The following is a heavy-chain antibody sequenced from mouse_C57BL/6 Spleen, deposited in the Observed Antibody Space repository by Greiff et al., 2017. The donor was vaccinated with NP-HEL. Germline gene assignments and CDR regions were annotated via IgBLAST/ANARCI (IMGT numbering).Heavy chain of an antibody. J-gene: IGHJ2*01. CDR2: INPSNGGT. Sequence: QVQLQQPGTELVKPGASVKLSCKASGYTFTSYWMHWVKQRPGPGLEWIGNINPSNGGTTYNEKFKSKATLTVDKSSSTAYMQLSSLTSEDSAVYYCARGYDGYYFFDYWGQGTTLTVSS. D-gene: IGHD2-3*01. CDR1: GYTFTSYW. V-gene: IGHV1-53*01. CDR3: ARGYDGYYFFDY.